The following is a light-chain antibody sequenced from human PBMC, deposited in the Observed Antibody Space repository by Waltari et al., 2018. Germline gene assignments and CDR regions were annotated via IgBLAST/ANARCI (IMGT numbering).Light chain of an antibody. Sequence: QSVLTQPPSVSGAPGQTVTISCTGSSSNIGAGSAVHWYQHLPGAAPKVLIYDNINRPSGVPDRVSGSKSGTSASLTINGLQAEDEADYYCQSCDDNLSGWVFGGGTKLTVL. CDR3: QSCDDNLSGWV. CDR1: SSNIGAGSA. J-gene: IGLJ3*02. CDR2: DNI. V-gene: IGLV1-40*01.